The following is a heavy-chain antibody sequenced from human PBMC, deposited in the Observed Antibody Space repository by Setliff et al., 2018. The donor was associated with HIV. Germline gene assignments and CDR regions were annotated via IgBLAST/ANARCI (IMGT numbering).Heavy chain of an antibody. J-gene: IGHJ4*02. D-gene: IGHD3-3*01. CDR3: ARHANYDFWSGYWGYYFDY. CDR2: IYFSGST. Sequence: PSETLSLTCTVSGGSISSDYWSWIRQPPGKGLEWVGYIYFSGSTNYNPYRKSRVATSGDTSKQQVSLKLSSVTAADTAVYYCARHANYDFWSGYWGYYFDYWGQGTLVTVSS. CDR1: GGSISSDY. V-gene: IGHV4-59*08.